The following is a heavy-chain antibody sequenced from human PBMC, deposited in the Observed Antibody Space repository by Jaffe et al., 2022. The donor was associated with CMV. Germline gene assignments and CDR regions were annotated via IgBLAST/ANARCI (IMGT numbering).Heavy chain of an antibody. Sequence: EVQLVESGGGLVQPGGSLRLSCAASGFTFSSYWMHWVRQAPGKGLVWVSRINSDGSSTSYADSVKGRFTISRDNAKNTLYLQMNSLRAEDTAVYYCPRHLPGAGYKEFDYWGQGTLVAVSS. J-gene: IGHJ4*02. CDR3: PRHLPGAGYKEFDY. CDR1: GFTFSSYW. V-gene: IGHV3-74*01. CDR2: INSDGSST. D-gene: IGHD6-13*01.